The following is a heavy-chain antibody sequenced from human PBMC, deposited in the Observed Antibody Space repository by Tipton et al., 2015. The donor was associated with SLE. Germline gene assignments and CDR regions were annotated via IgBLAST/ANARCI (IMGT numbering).Heavy chain of an antibody. CDR1: GFTFSSYA. Sequence: LRLSCAASGFTFSSYAMSWVRQAPGKGLEWVGEINHSGSTNYNPSLKSRVTISVDTSKNQFSLKLSSVTAADTAVYYCARDVRARVGARGGYWGQGTLVTVSS. CDR2: INHSGST. J-gene: IGHJ4*02. D-gene: IGHD1-26*01. CDR3: ARDVRARVGARGGY. V-gene: IGHV4-34*01.